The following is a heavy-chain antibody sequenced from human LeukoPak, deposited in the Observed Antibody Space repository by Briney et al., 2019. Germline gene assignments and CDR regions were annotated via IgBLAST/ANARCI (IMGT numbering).Heavy chain of an antibody. CDR1: GGSISSYY. V-gene: IGHV4-59*08. D-gene: IGHD6-13*01. Sequence: SETLSLTCTVSGGSISSYYWSWIRQPPGKGLEWIGYIYYSGSTNYNPSLKSRVTISVDTSKNQFSLKLSSVTAADTAVYYCARHGIAAAGTSNWFDPWGQGTLVTVSS. J-gene: IGHJ5*02. CDR2: IYYSGST. CDR3: ARHGIAAAGTSNWFDP.